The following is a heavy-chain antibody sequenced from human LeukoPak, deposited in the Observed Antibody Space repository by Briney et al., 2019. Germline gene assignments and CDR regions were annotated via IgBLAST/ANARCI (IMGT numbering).Heavy chain of an antibody. CDR2: LYDSGST. J-gene: IGHJ3*02. CDR1: GGSISSSGYN. CDR3: ARHTRPAYSGYENAFDI. D-gene: IGHD5-12*01. V-gene: IGHV4-39*01. Sequence: SETLSLTCTVSGGSISSSGYNWHWIRQPPGKGLEWIGNLYDSGSTYYNPSLKSRVTISVDTSNNQFSLKLSSVTAADTAVYCCARHTRPAYSGYENAFDIWGQGTMVTVSS.